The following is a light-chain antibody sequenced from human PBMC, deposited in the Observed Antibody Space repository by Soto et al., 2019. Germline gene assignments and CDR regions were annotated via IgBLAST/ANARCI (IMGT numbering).Light chain of an antibody. CDR3: HQFGMSPFT. V-gene: IGKV3-20*01. J-gene: IGKJ3*01. CDR1: QSVRGNY. Sequence: EVVLTQSPGTLSLSPGESVTLSCRASQSVRGNYFAWYQQRPGQAPRLLVYGPSVRAAGIPDRFRGSGSRTDFNLTINRVEPEDFAEYYCHQFGMSPFTFGPGTTLDIK. CDR2: GPS.